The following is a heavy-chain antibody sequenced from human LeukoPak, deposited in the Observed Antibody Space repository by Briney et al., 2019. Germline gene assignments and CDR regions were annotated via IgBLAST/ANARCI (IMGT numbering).Heavy chain of an antibody. J-gene: IGHJ4*02. Sequence: PSETLSLTCTVSGYSISSGYYWGWIRQPPGKGLEWIGSIYHSGSTYYNPSLKSRVTISVDTSKNQFSLKLSPVTAADTAVYYCASPKSKGWLRGLSYWGQGTLVTVSS. CDR2: IYHSGST. D-gene: IGHD5-12*01. CDR1: GYSISSGYY. CDR3: ASPKSKGWLRGLSY. V-gene: IGHV4-38-2*02.